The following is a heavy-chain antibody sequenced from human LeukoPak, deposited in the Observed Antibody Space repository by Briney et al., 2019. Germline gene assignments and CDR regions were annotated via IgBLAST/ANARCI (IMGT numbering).Heavy chain of an antibody. D-gene: IGHD1-26*01. J-gene: IGHJ3*02. CDR1: GDSITSSSYY. Sequence: SETLSLTCTVSGDSITSSSYYWGWIRQPPGKGLEWIGSISYSGSTYYSPSLKSRVTISVDTSKNQFSLKLNSVTAADTAVYYCARQGGSGRAFDIWGHGTMVTVSS. V-gene: IGHV4-39*01. CDR2: ISYSGST. CDR3: ARQGGSGRAFDI.